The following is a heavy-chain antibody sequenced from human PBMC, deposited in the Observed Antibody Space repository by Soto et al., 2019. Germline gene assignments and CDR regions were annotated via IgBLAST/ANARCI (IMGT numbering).Heavy chain of an antibody. D-gene: IGHD3-10*01. CDR1: GFIFSRSA. J-gene: IGHJ4*02. CDR3: XRINGGWGPLSPYPFDY. V-gene: IGHV3-21*01. CDR2: ISSSSSYI. Sequence: GGSLRLSCAASGFIFSRSAMNWVRQAPGKGLEWVSPISSSSSYIYYADSVKGRFTISRDNAKNSLYLQMNSLRAEDTAVYYCXRINGGWGPLSPYPFDYWGQGALVTVSS.